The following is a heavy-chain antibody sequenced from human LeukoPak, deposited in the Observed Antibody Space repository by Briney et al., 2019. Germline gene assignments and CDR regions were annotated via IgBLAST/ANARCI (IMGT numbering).Heavy chain of an antibody. CDR3: ARQISSGWPRAEYFQL. CDR1: GYTFTSHA. D-gene: IGHD6-19*01. CDR2: INAGNGNT. Sequence: ASVKVSCKASGYTFTSHAMHWVRQAPGQRLEWMGWINAGNGNTKYSQKFKGRVTITRDTSTSTDYMELSSLRSEDTAVYYCARQISSGWPRAEYFQLWGQGNVVTVSS. J-gene: IGHJ1*01. V-gene: IGHV1-3*01.